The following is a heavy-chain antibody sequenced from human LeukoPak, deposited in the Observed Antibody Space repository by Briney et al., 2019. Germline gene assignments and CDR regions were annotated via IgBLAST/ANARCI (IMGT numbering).Heavy chain of an antibody. D-gene: IGHD3-3*01. CDR2: IFHSGST. V-gene: IGHV4-4*02. CDR3: ARVGSVYDYYYYYMDV. CDR1: GGSISSNNW. J-gene: IGHJ6*03. Sequence: PSGTLSLTCAVSGGSISSNNWWSWVRQPPGKGLEWIGEIFHSGSTNYNPSLKSRVTISVDKSKNQFSLKLSSVTAADTAVYYCARVGSVYDYYYYYMDVWGKGTTVTVSS.